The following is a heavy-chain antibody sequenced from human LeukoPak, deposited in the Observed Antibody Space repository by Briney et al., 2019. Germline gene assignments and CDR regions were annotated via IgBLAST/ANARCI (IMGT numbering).Heavy chain of an antibody. V-gene: IGHV4-34*01. D-gene: IGHD4-17*01. Sequence: SETLSLTCAAYGGSFSGYYWSWIRQPPGKGLEWIGEINHSGSTNYNPSLKSRVTISVDTSKNQFSLKLSSVTAADTAVYYCARADTVTRVAGEAFDIWGQGSMVTVSS. J-gene: IGHJ3*02. CDR2: INHSGST. CDR3: ARADTVTRVAGEAFDI. CDR1: GGSFSGYY.